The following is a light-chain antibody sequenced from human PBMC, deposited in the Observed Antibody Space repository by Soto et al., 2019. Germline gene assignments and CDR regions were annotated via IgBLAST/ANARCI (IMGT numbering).Light chain of an antibody. J-gene: IGKJ2*01. V-gene: IGKV3-15*01. Sequence: EIVMTQSPATLSVSPGERATLSCRASQSVSSNLAWYQPKPGQAPRLLIYGASTRATGIPARCSGSGSGTEFTRTISSRQSEDFAVYYCQQYNNWPPYTFGQGTKLEIK. CDR3: QQYNNWPPYT. CDR2: GAS. CDR1: QSVSSN.